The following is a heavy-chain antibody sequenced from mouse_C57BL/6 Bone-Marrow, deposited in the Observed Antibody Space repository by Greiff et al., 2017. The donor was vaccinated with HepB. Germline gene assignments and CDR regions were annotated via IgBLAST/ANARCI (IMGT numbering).Heavy chain of an antibody. CDR1: GFPFRSYA. D-gene: IGHD3-1*01. V-gene: IGHV5-4*01. J-gene: IGHJ2*01. CDR2: ISDGGSYT. Sequence: EVQRVESGGCLVKPGGSLKLSCAAPGFPFRSYAMSWVRRTPEKRREWVATISDGGSYTYSPDNLKGRFTISSDNAKNNLYLQMSQLKSEDTAMYYCARDGANESYWGQGTTLTVSS. CDR3: ARDGANESY.